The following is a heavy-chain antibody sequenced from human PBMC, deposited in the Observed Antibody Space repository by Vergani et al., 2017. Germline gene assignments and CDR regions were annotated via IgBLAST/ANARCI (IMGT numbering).Heavy chain of an antibody. D-gene: IGHD3-10*01. CDR3: ARVGFGEYFFDY. CDR1: GGSISSYY. V-gene: IGHV4-59*01. CDR2: IYYSGST. Sequence: QVQLQESGPGLVKPSETLSLTCTVSGGSISSYYWSWIRQPPGKGLEWIGYIYYSGSTNYNPYLKSRVTISVDTSKNQFSLKLSSVTAADTAVYYWARVGFGEYFFDYWGQGTLVTVSS. J-gene: IGHJ4*02.